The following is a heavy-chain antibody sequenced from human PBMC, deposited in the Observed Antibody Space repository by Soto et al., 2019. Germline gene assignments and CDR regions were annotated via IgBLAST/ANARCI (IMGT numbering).Heavy chain of an antibody. Sequence: PSETLSLTCTVSGGSINTYNLFWAWVRQPPGKGLEWIASIHYGGNAYYSPSLTTRATISRDTSKNRVSLELRSVTAADTAVYYCVRHAQWIIRAYWGQGALVTVSS. J-gene: IGHJ4*02. V-gene: IGHV4-39*01. D-gene: IGHD5-12*01. CDR3: VRHAQWIIRAY. CDR1: GGSINTYNLF. CDR2: IHYGGNA.